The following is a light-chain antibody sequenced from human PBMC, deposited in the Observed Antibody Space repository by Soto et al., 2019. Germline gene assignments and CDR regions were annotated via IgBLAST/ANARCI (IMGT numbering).Light chain of an antibody. V-gene: IGKV3-20*01. CDR2: GAS. CDR3: QHYGSLVLT. J-gene: IGKJ4*01. Sequence: EIVLTQSPGTLSLSPGEGATLSCRASQSVSSSYLARYQQKPGQAPRLLIYGASSRATGIPDRFSGSGSGTDFTLTISRLEPEDFAVYYCQHYGSLVLTFGGGTKVEIK. CDR1: QSVSSSY.